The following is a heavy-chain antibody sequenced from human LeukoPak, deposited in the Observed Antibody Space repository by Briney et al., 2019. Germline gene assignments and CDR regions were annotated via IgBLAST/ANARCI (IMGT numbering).Heavy chain of an antibody. CDR1: GFTFSSYG. D-gene: IGHD5-24*01. CDR3: AKGEMPLI. Sequence: GGTLRLSCAASGFTFSSYGMHWVRQAPGKGLEWVAVISYDGSSKYYADSVKGRFTISRDNSRNTLYLQMNSLRAEDTAVYYCAKGEMPLIWGQGTMVTVSS. V-gene: IGHV3-30*18. CDR2: ISYDGSSK. J-gene: IGHJ3*02.